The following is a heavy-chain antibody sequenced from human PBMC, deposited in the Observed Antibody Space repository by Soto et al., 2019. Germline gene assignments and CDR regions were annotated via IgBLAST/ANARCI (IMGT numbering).Heavy chain of an antibody. D-gene: IGHD3-22*01. CDR1: GGTFSSYA. Sequence: SVKVSCKASGGTFSSYAISWVRQAPGQGLEWMGGIIPILGTANYAQKFQGRVTITADESTSTAYMELSSLRSEDTAVYYCARVAGDYYDSSGYYFDYWGQGTLVTVSS. J-gene: IGHJ4*02. CDR3: ARVAGDYYDSSGYYFDY. CDR2: IIPILGTA. V-gene: IGHV1-69*13.